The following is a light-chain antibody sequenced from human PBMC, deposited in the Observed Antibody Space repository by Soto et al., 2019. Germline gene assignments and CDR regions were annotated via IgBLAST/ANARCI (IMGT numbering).Light chain of an antibody. CDR1: SGSIASNY. J-gene: IGLJ2*01. Sequence: NFMLTQPHSVSESPGKTVTISCTRSSGSIASNYVQWYQQRPGSAPTTVIHEDNQRPSGVPDRFSGSIDSSSNSASLTISGLKTEDEADYYCQSYDSSNVVFGGGTKVTV. CDR3: QSYDSSNVV. CDR2: EDN. V-gene: IGLV6-57*04.